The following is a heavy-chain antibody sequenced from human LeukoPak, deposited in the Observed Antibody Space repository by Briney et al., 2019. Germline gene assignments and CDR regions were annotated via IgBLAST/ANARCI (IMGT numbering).Heavy chain of an antibody. CDR1: GYSFSNYW. V-gene: IGHV5-51*01. CDR3: ATHLSNTPNY. D-gene: IGHD2/OR15-2a*01. CDR2: IYPGDSDT. Sequence: GESLKISCKGSGYSFSNYWIGWVRQVPGKGLEWMGIIYPGDSDTKYSPSFQGQVTISADRSVSTAYLQWSSLKASDTAMYYCATHLSNTPNYWGQGTLVTVSS. J-gene: IGHJ4*02.